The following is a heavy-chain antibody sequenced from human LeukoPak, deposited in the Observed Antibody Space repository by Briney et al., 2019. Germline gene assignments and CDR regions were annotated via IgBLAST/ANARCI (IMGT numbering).Heavy chain of an antibody. J-gene: IGHJ4*02. Sequence: GSLRLSCVASGFTFSGYWMTWVRQAPGKGLEWVAKIKQDGSEKYYVDSVKGRFTISRDNAKNSLYLQMNSQRAEDTAVYYCARDPGYYGSGSYLNWGQGTLVTVSS. V-gene: IGHV3-7*01. CDR1: GFTFSGYW. CDR3: ARDPGYYGSGSYLN. D-gene: IGHD3-10*01. CDR2: IKQDGSEK.